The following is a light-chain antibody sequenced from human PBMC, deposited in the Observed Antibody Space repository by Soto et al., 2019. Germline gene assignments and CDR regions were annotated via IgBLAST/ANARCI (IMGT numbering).Light chain of an antibody. Sequence: EIVLTQSPATLSLSPGERATLSCRASQSVNSYLAWFQQIPGQAPRLLMYDASNRATGIPARFSGSGSGTDFTLTISSLEPEDFAVYYCQQRSSWPRTFGQGTKVEIK. J-gene: IGKJ1*01. CDR2: DAS. V-gene: IGKV3-11*01. CDR1: QSVNSY. CDR3: QQRSSWPRT.